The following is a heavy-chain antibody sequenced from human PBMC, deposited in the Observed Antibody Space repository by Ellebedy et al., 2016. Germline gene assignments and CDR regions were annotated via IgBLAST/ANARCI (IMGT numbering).Heavy chain of an antibody. J-gene: IGHJ5*02. V-gene: IGHV3-21*01. CDR3: ARGVGGTSLNWFDP. Sequence: GESLKISXAASGFTFSRYTMNWVRQAPGKGLEWVSSITSSGSYIYYADSVKGRFTISRDNAKNSLYLQMNSLRAEDTAVYYCARGVGGTSLNWFDPWGQGTLVTVSS. D-gene: IGHD3-16*01. CDR1: GFTFSRYT. CDR2: ITSSGSYI.